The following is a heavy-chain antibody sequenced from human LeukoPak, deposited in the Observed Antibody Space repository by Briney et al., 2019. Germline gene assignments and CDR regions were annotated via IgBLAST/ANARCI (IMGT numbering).Heavy chain of an antibody. CDR2: IYNDGST. Sequence: SETLSLTCTVSGGSISSYYWSWIRQPPGKGLEWIGYIYNDGSTNYSPSLRSRVAISVDTTKNQVSLKLTSLTAADTAVYYCAGDRYSSIWSYYWGQGALVTVSS. D-gene: IGHD6-13*01. V-gene: IGHV4-59*03. CDR1: GGSISSYY. CDR3: AGDRYSSIWSYY. J-gene: IGHJ4*02.